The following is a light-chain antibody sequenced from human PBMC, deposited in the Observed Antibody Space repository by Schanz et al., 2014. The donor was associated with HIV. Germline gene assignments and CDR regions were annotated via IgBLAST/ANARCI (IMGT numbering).Light chain of an antibody. Sequence: EAVLTQSPGSLSFSPGERATLSCRASQSIASTYLAWYQQTPGQAPRLLIYGASNRATGIPARFSGSGSGTDFTLTISSLEPEDFAVYYCHHYGDSRGTFGGGTEVDI. CDR2: GAS. V-gene: IGKV3-20*01. J-gene: IGKJ4*02. CDR1: QSIASTY. CDR3: HHYGDSRGT.